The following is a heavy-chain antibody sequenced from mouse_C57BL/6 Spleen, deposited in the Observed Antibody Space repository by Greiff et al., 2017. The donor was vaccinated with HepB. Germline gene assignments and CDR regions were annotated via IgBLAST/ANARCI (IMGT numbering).Heavy chain of an antibody. D-gene: IGHD2-5*01. J-gene: IGHJ1*03. V-gene: IGHV5-4*03. CDR1: GFTFSSYA. Sequence: DVKLVESGGGLVKPGGSLKLSCAASGFTFSSYAMSWVRQTPEKKLEWVATISDGGSYTYYPDNVKGRFTISRDNAKNNLYLQMSHLKSEDTAMYYCARTSNYYWYFDVWGTGTTVTVSS. CDR3: ARTSNYYWYFDV. CDR2: ISDGGSYT.